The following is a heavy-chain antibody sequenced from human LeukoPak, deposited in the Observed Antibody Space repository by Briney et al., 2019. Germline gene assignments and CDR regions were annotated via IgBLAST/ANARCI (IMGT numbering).Heavy chain of an antibody. CDR1: GGSISSSSSY. CDR2: IYYSGST. D-gene: IGHD1-26*01. CDR3: ARQTVVGANAVGNWYFDL. V-gene: IGHV4-39*01. J-gene: IGHJ2*01. Sequence: SETLSLTCTVSGGSISSSSSYWGWLRQPPGTGLEWIGSIYYSGSTYYNPSLKSRVTISVYTSKTQFSLKLSSVTAADTAVYYCARQTVVGANAVGNWYFDLWGRGTLVTVPS.